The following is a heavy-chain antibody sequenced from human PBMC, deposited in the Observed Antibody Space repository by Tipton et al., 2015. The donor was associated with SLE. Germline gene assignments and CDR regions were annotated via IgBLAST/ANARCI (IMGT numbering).Heavy chain of an antibody. CDR2: IHKSGST. J-gene: IGHJ3*02. D-gene: IGHD3-22*01. Sequence: TLSLTCAVSGGSISNYYWSWIRQSPGKGLEWIGYIHKSGSTHYHPSLRGRVTISVDASKNQFSLELISVTAADTAVYYCARRHFDTSGYYRGAFDIWGQGKMVAVSS. V-gene: IGHV4-59*01. CDR1: GGSISNYY. CDR3: ARRHFDTSGYYRGAFDI.